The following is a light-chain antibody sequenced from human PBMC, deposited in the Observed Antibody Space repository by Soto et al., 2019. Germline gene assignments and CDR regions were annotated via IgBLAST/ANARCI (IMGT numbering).Light chain of an antibody. CDR2: DAS. V-gene: IGKV3-11*01. CDR3: QQRSNWPPT. J-gene: IGKJ1*01. Sequence: RVMTQSPATLSVSPGERATLSCRASQSVGSNLAWYQQKPGQAPRLLIYDASNRATGIPARFSGSGSGTDFTLTISSLEPEDFAVYYCQQRSNWPPTFGQGTKVDI. CDR1: QSVGSN.